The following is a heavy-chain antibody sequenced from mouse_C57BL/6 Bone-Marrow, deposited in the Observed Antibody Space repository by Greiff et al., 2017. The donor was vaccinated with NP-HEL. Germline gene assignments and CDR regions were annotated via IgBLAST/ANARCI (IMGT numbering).Heavy chain of an antibody. CDR2: INSDCGST. Sequence: EVKVVESGGGLVQPGESLKLSCESNEYAFPSHDMSWVRKTPEKRLELVAAINSDCGSTSYPDTMERRFIISRDNTKKTLYLQMSSLRAEDTAWYYCARRGYYGSLLDYWGQGTTLTVSS. D-gene: IGHD1-1*01. CDR3: ARRGYYGSLLDY. J-gene: IGHJ2*01. CDR1: EYAFPSHD. V-gene: IGHV5-2*01.